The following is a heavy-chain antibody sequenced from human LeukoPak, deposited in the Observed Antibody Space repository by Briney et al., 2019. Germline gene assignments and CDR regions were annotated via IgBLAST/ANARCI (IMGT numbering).Heavy chain of an antibody. Sequence: PGGSLRLSCEASGFSFSSYWMSWVRQAPGKGLEWVANIKRDGSEKFYVDSVKGRFTISRDNAKNSLYLQMNSLRVEDTAVYYCARDELGGFSWGQGTLVTVSS. CDR2: IKRDGSEK. D-gene: IGHD7-27*01. CDR1: GFSFSSYW. CDR3: ARDELGGFS. V-gene: IGHV3-7*01. J-gene: IGHJ5*02.